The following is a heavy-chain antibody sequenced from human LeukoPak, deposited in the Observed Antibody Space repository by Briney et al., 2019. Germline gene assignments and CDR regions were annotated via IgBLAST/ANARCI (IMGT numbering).Heavy chain of an antibody. Sequence: PGESLRLSCEASGFTFGSHAMYWVRQAPGKGLEWVAGIFGSGGSPHYADPVKGRFTISRDNSRNTVYLQINSLRAEGTAVYYCGKTTVGYSSGQKPAWPVDYWGQGTLVTVSS. V-gene: IGHV3-23*01. CDR1: GFTFGSHA. CDR3: GKTTVGYSSGQKPAWPVDY. D-gene: IGHD5-18*01. J-gene: IGHJ4*02. CDR2: IFGSGGSP.